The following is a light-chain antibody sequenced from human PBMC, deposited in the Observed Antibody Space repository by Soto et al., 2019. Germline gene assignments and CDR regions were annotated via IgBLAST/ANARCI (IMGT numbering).Light chain of an antibody. Sequence: QSVLTQPRSVSGSPGQSVTFSCTGTSSDVGAYIYVSWYQQHPGKAPKLIIYDVIKRPSGVPDRFSGSKSGNTASLTISGLQAEDEADYYCCSYAGSSNVFGTGTKVTVL. CDR1: SSDVGAYIY. CDR2: DVI. CDR3: CSYAGSSNV. J-gene: IGLJ1*01. V-gene: IGLV2-11*01.